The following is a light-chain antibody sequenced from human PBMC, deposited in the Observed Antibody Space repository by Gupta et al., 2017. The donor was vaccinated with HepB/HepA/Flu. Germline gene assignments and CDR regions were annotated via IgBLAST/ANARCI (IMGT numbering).Light chain of an antibody. Sequence: DIQMTQSPSSLSASVGDRVTITCRASQTISNYLNWYQQKSGKAPKLLIYTASNLEGGVPSRFSGSGSGTGFTLTISSLQPEDIATYYCQQSYETPWTFGQGTKVEIK. V-gene: IGKV1-39*01. CDR2: TAS. CDR3: QQSYETPWT. CDR1: QTISNY. J-gene: IGKJ1*01.